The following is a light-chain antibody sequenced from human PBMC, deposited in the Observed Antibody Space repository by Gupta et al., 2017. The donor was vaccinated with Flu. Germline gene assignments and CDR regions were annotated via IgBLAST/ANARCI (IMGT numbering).Light chain of an antibody. CDR1: QSVRSY. Sequence: EIVLTQSPATLSLSPGERATLSCRASQSVRSYLAWYQQKPGQAPRLLIYDASHRDTGIPARFSGSGSGKDFTLTISSREPEDFAVYYCQQRSDWPPLTFGGGTKVEIK. J-gene: IGKJ4*01. CDR2: DAS. V-gene: IGKV3-11*01. CDR3: QQRSDWPPLT.